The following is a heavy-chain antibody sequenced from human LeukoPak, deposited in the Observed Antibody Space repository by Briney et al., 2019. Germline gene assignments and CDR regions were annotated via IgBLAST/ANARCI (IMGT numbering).Heavy chain of an antibody. V-gene: IGHV3-30*02. CDR1: GFTFSSYG. CDR3: AKDGSIAAAGTYY. D-gene: IGHD6-13*01. Sequence: GGSLRLSCAASGFTFSSYGMHWVRQAPGKGLEWVAFIRYDGSNKYYADSVKGRFTISRDNSKNTLYLQTNSLRAEDTAVYYCAKDGSIAAAGTYYWGQGTLVTVSS. J-gene: IGHJ4*02. CDR2: IRYDGSNK.